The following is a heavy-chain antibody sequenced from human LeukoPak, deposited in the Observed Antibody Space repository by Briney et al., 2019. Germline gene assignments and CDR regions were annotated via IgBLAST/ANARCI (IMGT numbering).Heavy chain of an antibody. CDR1: GFTFSSYA. V-gene: IGHV3-30*01. Sequence: GGSLRLSCAASGFTFSSYAMHWVRQAPGKGLEWVAVISYDGSNKYYADSVKGRFTISRDKSKNTLYLQMNSLRAEDTAVYYCARGEYYYDSSGYLDYWGQGTLVTVSS. J-gene: IGHJ4*02. D-gene: IGHD3-22*01. CDR2: ISYDGSNK. CDR3: ARGEYYYDSSGYLDY.